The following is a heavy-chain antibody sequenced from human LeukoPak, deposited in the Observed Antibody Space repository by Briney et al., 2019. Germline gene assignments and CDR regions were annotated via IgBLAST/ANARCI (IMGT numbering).Heavy chain of an antibody. Sequence: GGSLRLSCAASGFTVSNNYMSWVRQAPGKGLEWVSVIYSGGSTYYADSVKGRFTISRDNSKNTLYLQMNSLRAEDTAVYYCARGRPVGASTVEDYWGQGTLITVSS. V-gene: IGHV3-66*01. CDR2: IYSGGST. CDR3: ARGRPVGASTVEDY. CDR1: GFTVSNNY. J-gene: IGHJ4*02. D-gene: IGHD1-26*01.